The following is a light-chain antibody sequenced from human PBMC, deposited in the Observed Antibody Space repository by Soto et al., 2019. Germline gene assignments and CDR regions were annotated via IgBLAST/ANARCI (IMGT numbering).Light chain of an antibody. J-gene: IGKJ5*01. CDR2: GAS. CDR3: QQYYDWPIT. V-gene: IGKV3-15*01. CDR1: QSVSSN. Sequence: EIVLTQSPGTLSLSPGERATLSCRASQSVSSNYLAWYQQKPGQAPRLLIYGASTRATGFPDRFSGSGSGTEFTLTISSLHSEDFAVYYCQQYYDWPITFGQGTRLEIK.